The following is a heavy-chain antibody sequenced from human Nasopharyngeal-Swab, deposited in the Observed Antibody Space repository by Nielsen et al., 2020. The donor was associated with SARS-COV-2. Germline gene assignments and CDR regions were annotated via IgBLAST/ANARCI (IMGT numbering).Heavy chain of an antibody. Sequence: SETLSLTCTVSGGSISSGDYYWSWLRQHPGKGLEWIGDIYYSGRTYYNPSPKSRVTISVDTSKNQFSLKVASVTAAETAVYFCARLEIRTTQDRSFDILGQGTIVTVSS. V-gene: IGHV4-31*03. CDR3: ARLEIRTTQDRSFDI. D-gene: IGHD1-7*01. CDR1: GGSISSGDYY. CDR2: IYYSGRT. J-gene: IGHJ3*02.